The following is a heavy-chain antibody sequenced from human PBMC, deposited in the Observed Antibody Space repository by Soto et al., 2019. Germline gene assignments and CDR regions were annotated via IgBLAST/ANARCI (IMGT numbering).Heavy chain of an antibody. D-gene: IGHD3-22*01. V-gene: IGHV3-30*03. CDR1: GFTFSSNG. CDR2: VSYDGSKT. Sequence: QVQLVESGGGVVQPGRSLRLTCAASGFTFSSNGMHWVRQAPGKGLEWVALVSYDGSKTYYADSVRGRFTISRDNSENTLYLQMNSLRAEDTAVYYCARWVGGSMYDNSGKYDSWRQGTLVTVSS. J-gene: IGHJ5*01. CDR3: ARWVGGSMYDNSGKYDS.